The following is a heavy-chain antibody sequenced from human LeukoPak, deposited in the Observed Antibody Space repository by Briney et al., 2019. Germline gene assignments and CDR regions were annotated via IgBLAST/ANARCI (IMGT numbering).Heavy chain of an antibody. Sequence: PSETLSLTCTVSGGSISSGSYYWSWIRQPAGKGLEWIGRIYTSGSTNYNPSLKSRVTISVDTSKNQFSLKLSSVTAADTAVYYCAREMDYDFWSGYYVDWLDPWGQGTLVTVSS. CDR3: AREMDYDFWSGYYVDWLDP. J-gene: IGHJ5*02. V-gene: IGHV4-61*02. D-gene: IGHD3-3*01. CDR2: IYTSGST. CDR1: GGSISSGSYY.